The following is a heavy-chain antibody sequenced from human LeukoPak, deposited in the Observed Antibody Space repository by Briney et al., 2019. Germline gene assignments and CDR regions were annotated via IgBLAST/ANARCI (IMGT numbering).Heavy chain of an antibody. CDR2: INPNSGNT. CDR1: GYTFTSYD. D-gene: IGHD1-14*01. CDR3: AKHYQTTFDY. Sequence: EASVKVSCKASGYTFTSYDINWMRQATGQEPEWMGWINPNSGNTGYAQKFQGRVTITRDTSITTAYMELSSLRSEDTAVYYCAKHYQTTFDYWGQGTLVIVSS. J-gene: IGHJ4*02. V-gene: IGHV1-8*03.